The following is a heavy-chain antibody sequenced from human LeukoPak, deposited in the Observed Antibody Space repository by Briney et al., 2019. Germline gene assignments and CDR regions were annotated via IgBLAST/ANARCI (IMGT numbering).Heavy chain of an antibody. CDR2: IKQDGSEK. CDR1: EFTFSNFG. Sequence: GGSLRLSCAASEFTFSNFGMHWVRQAPGKGLEWVANIKQDGSEKYYVDSVKGRFTISRDNAKNSLYLQMNSLRAEDTAVYYCARASMVPVYYYYYYMDVWGKGTTVTVSS. CDR3: ARASMVPVYYYYYYMDV. J-gene: IGHJ6*03. D-gene: IGHD2/OR15-2a*01. V-gene: IGHV3-7*01.